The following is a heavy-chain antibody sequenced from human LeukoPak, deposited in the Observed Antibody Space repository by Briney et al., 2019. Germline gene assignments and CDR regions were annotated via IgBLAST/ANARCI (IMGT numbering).Heavy chain of an antibody. CDR1: GGSISSGGYS. CDR3: ARRIVGATNWFDP. Sequence: SETLSLTCAVSGGSISSGGYSWSWIRQPPGRGLEWIGYIYYSGSTYYNPSLKSRVTISVDTSKNQFSLKLSSVTAADTAVYYCARRIVGATNWFDPWGQGTLVTVSS. D-gene: IGHD1-26*01. V-gene: IGHV4-30-4*07. J-gene: IGHJ5*02. CDR2: IYYSGST.